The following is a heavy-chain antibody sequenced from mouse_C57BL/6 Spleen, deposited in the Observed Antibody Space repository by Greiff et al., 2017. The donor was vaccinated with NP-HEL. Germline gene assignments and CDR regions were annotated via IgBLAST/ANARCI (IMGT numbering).Heavy chain of an antibody. V-gene: IGHV1-54*01. D-gene: IGHD2-4*01. CDR1: GYAFTNYL. J-gene: IGHJ3*01. Sequence: VQLQQSGAELVRPGTSVKVSCKASGYAFTNYLIEWVKQRPGQGLEWIGVINPGSGGTNYNEKFKGKATLTADKSSSTAYMQLSSLTSEDSAVYFCARHHDYLIAYWGQGTLVTVSA. CDR2: INPGSGGT. CDR3: ARHHDYLIAY.